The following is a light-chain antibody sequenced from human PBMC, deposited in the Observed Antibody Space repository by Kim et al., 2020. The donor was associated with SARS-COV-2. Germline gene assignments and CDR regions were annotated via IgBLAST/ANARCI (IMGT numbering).Light chain of an antibody. CDR1: NIGIKS. CDR3: QVWDRRSDQYV. CDR2: YDS. Sequence: SYELTQPPSVSVAPGKTARITCGGNNIGIKSVHWYQQKPGQAPLMVIYYDSDRPSGIPERFSGSNSGNTAALTISRVEAGDEADYYCQVWDRRSDQYVFGIGTKVTVL. V-gene: IGLV3-21*04. J-gene: IGLJ1*01.